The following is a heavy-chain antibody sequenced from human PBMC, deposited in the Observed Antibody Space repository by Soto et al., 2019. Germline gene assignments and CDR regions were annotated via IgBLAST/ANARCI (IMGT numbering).Heavy chain of an antibody. J-gene: IGHJ6*02. CDR3: ARGPLPTIFGVSRNYGMDV. CDR1: GYTFTSYA. D-gene: IGHD3-3*01. V-gene: IGHV1-3*01. CDR2: INAGNGNT. Sequence: ASVKVSCKASGYTFTSYAMHWVRQAPGQRLEWMGWINAGNGNTKYSQKFQGRVTITRDTSASTAYMELSSLRSEDTAVYYCARGPLPTIFGVSRNYGMDVWGQGTTVTVSS.